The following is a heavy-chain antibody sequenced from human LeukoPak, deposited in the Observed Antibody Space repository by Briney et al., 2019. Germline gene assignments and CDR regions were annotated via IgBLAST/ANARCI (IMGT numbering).Heavy chain of an antibody. V-gene: IGHV1-18*01. CDR2: ISAYNGNT. D-gene: IGHD3-10*01. J-gene: IGHJ4*02. CDR3: ARVDRYHGSGDY. CDR1: GYTFTIYG. Sequence: ASVNVSCKASGYTFTIYGISWVRQAPGQGLEWMGWISAYNGNTNYAQKLQGRVTMTTDTSTSTHYMELRSLRSDDTAVYYCARVDRYHGSGDYWGQGTLVTVSS.